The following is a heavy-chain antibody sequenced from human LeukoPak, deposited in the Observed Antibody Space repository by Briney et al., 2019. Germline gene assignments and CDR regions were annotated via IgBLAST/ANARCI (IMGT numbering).Heavy chain of an antibody. J-gene: IGHJ4*02. CDR2: ISSSGSTI. D-gene: IGHD3-10*01. CDR1: GFTFSDYY. CDR3: AVQIPYYYGSGGAFDY. Sequence: GGSLRLSCAASGFTFSDYYMSWIRQAPGKGLEWVSYISSSGSTIYYADSVKGRFTISRDNAKNSLYLQMNSLRAEDTAVYYCAVQIPYYYGSGGAFDYWGQGTLVTVSS. V-gene: IGHV3-11*01.